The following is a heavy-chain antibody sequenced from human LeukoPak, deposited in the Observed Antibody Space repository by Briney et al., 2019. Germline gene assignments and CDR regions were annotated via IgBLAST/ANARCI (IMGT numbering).Heavy chain of an antibody. CDR1: GFTFSSYA. V-gene: IGHV3-23*01. CDR3: ARNSRDWYVDY. Sequence: PGGSLRLSCAASGFTFSSYAMSWVRQAPGKGLEWVSTISGSGGSTYYADSVKGRFTISRDNAKNSLYLQMNSLRAEDTAVYYCARNSRDWYVDYWGQGTLVTVSS. D-gene: IGHD6-19*01. J-gene: IGHJ4*02. CDR2: ISGSGGST.